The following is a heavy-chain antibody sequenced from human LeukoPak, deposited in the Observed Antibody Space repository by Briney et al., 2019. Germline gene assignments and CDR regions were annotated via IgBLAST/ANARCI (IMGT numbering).Heavy chain of an antibody. J-gene: IGHJ4*02. CDR1: GGSFSGDF. Sequence: PSETLSLTCAVYGGSFSGDFWSWIRQSPGKGLEWIGEINHGGSTTYNPSLKSRVTMSVDTSKNQFSLKLSSVTAADTAVYYCASHYSGYDFDYWGQGTLVTVSS. CDR2: INHGGST. V-gene: IGHV4-34*01. CDR3: ASHYSGYDFDY. D-gene: IGHD5-12*01.